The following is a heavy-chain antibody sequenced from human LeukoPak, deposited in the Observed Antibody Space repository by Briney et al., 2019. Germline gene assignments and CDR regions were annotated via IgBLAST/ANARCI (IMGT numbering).Heavy chain of an antibody. CDR3: ATEGLLWFGELFHPNYYYYMDV. CDR2: IKKDGSEK. Sequence: GGSLRLSCAASGFTFSSYWMSWVRQPPGKGLEWVANIKKDGSEKYYVDSVRGRFTISRDNAKNSLYLQMNSLRAEDTAVYYCATEGLLWFGELFHPNYYYYMDVWGKGTTVTVSS. J-gene: IGHJ6*03. CDR1: GFTFSSYW. D-gene: IGHD3-10*01. V-gene: IGHV3-7*01.